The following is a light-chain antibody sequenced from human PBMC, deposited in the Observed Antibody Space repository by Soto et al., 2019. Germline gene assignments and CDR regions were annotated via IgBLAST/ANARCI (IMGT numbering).Light chain of an antibody. Sequence: EVALTQSPGTLYLSPGERATLSCRASRTVDGNYLAWYHQKPGQAPRLLIHSASTRAPGIPDRFSASGAGTDFTLTISRLEPEDSAVYYGQQYSASPRTFGPGTKVDIK. J-gene: IGKJ3*01. CDR3: QQYSASPRT. CDR1: RTVDGNY. CDR2: SAS. V-gene: IGKV3-20*01.